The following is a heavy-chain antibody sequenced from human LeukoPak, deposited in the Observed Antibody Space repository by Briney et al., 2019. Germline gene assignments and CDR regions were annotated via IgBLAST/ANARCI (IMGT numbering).Heavy chain of an antibody. D-gene: IGHD5-24*01. CDR1: GFTFSSYE. Sequence: GGSLRLSCAASGFTFSSYEMNWVRQAPGKGLEWVSYISSSGSTIYYADSVKGRFTISRDNAKNSLYLQMNSLRSEDTAVYYCARSVKGYNLLHYFDYWGQGTLVTVSS. V-gene: IGHV3-48*03. J-gene: IGHJ4*02. CDR2: ISSSGSTI. CDR3: ARSVKGYNLLHYFDY.